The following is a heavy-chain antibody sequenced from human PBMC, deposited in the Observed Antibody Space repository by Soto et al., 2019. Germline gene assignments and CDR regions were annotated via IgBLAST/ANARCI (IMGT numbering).Heavy chain of an antibody. Sequence: ASLKVSCKASGYTFTGYYLHWVRQAPGQGLEYMGWINPNTGGTKYTQKFQGRVTMTRDTSTSTAYMELSSLSSDDTAVFYCARSLSTIGARPDYWGQGTLVTVS. D-gene: IGHD6-6*01. J-gene: IGHJ4*02. V-gene: IGHV1-2*02. CDR3: ARSLSTIGARPDY. CDR2: INPNTGGT. CDR1: GYTFTGYY.